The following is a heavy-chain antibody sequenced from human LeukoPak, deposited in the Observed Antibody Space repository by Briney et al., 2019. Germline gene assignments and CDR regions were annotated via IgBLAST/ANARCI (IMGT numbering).Heavy chain of an antibody. CDR1: GYTFTSYA. CDR3: ARKRLFHPEIYYDFWSGDDAFDI. V-gene: IGHV1-18*01. CDR2: ISAYNDNT. J-gene: IGHJ3*02. Sequence: ASVKVSCKASGYTFTSYAISLVRQAPAQGLEWMGRISAYNDNTNYAQKFQGRVTITRNTSRSTAYMELSSLRYEDTAVYYCARKRLFHPEIYYDFWSGDDAFDIWGQGTMVTVSS. D-gene: IGHD3-3*01.